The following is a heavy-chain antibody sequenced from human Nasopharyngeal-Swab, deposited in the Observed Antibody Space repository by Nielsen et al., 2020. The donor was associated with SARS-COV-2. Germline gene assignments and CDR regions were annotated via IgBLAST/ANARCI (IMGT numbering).Heavy chain of an antibody. CDR2: ISYDGSNK. J-gene: IGHJ6*02. CDR3: ARAPGDGMDV. Sequence: VRQAPGKGLEWVAVISYDGSNKYYADPVKGRFTISRDNSKNTLYLQMNSLRAEDTAVYYCARAPGDGMDVWGQGTTGTVSS. V-gene: IGHV3-30-3*01.